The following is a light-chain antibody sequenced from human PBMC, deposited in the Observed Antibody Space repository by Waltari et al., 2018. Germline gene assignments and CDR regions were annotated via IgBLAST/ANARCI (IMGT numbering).Light chain of an antibody. CDR1: SLRSYY. CDR2: DKN. Sequence: SSELTQDPAVSVAMGQTVRITWQGDSLRSYYASWNQQRPGHAPILVMYDKNNRTSWAPDRVSGSSSHITAYVTITGAHAQDEASSYCHSLDSSGVAGSFGGGTKLTVL. CDR3: HSLDSSGVAGS. J-gene: IGLJ2*01. V-gene: IGLV3-19*01.